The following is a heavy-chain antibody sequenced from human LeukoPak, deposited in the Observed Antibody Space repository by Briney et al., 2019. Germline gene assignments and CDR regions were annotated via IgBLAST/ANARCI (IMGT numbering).Heavy chain of an antibody. CDR2: ISSSSSYI. V-gene: IGHV3-21*01. CDR1: GFTFSSYS. CDR3: ARSKVGIRDGYNLSEGDIVYFDY. J-gene: IGHJ4*02. D-gene: IGHD5-24*01. Sequence: PGGSLRLSCAASGFTFSSYSMNWVRQAPGKGLEWVSSISSSSSYIYYADSVKGRFTISRDNAKNSLYLQMNSLRAEDTAVYYCARSKVGIRDGYNLSEGDIVYFDYWGQGTLVTVSS.